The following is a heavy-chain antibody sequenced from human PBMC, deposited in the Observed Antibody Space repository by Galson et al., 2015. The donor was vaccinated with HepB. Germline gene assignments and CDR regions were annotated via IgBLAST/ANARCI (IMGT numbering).Heavy chain of an antibody. CDR1: GFTFTNSG. CDR2: VSHDGNFK. Sequence: SLRLSSAASGFTFTNSGMHWVRQAPGKGLEWGAVVSHDGNFKDYADSVKGRFTISRDDSKKTLHLQMNSLGAEDTAVYHCATEDCSGGLCLGHWGQGTLVTVSS. J-gene: IGHJ4*02. CDR3: ATEDCSGGLCLGH. D-gene: IGHD2-15*01. V-gene: IGHV3-30*03.